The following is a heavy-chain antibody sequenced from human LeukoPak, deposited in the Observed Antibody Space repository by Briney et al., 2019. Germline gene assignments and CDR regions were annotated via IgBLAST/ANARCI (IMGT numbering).Heavy chain of an antibody. V-gene: IGHV3-30*18. CDR1: GFTFSSYA. Sequence: GGSLRLSCAASGFTFSSYAMHWVRQAPGKRLEWVAIISYDGSNKFYADSVKGRFTISRDNSKNTLFLQMDSLRAEDTAVYYCAKDQSDYAGYCFDYWGQGTLVTVSS. J-gene: IGHJ4*02. CDR3: AKDQSDYAGYCFDY. CDR2: ISYDGSNK. D-gene: IGHD4-17*01.